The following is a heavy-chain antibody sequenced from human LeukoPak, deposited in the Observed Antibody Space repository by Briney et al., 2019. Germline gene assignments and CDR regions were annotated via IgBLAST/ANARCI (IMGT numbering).Heavy chain of an antibody. V-gene: IGHV3-30*18. J-gene: IGHJ4*02. D-gene: IGHD5-18*01. CDR2: VSSDGGTK. Sequence: GGSLRLSCTASKFTFSNYGMQWVRQAPGKGLEWVAVVSSDGGTKYYADSVKGRFTISRDNSKNTLYLQMSSLRVEDTAVYYCAKETDYTAMVSEFDYWGQGTLVTVSS. CDR1: KFTFSNYG. CDR3: AKETDYTAMVSEFDY.